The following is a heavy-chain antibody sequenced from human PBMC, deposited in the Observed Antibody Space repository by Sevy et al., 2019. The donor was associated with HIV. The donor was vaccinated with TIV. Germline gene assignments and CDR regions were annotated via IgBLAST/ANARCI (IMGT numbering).Heavy chain of an antibody. CDR2: ISHDERYK. J-gene: IGHJ4*02. Sequence: GGSPRLSCAASGFSFSDYDMHWVRQAPGKGLDWVAVISHDERYKNYAESVKVRFTISRDNFKNTLFLQMDSLRPEDTAVYFCARLVSCGGDCYYLDSWGQGALVTVSS. V-gene: IGHV3-30*01. CDR1: GFSFSDYD. CDR3: ARLVSCGGDCYYLDS. D-gene: IGHD2-21*02.